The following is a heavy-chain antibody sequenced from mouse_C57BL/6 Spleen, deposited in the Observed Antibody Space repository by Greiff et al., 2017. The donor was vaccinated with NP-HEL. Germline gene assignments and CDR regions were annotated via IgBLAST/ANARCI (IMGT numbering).Heavy chain of an antibody. CDR3: ARHNDGYGY. CDR2: ISSGGSYT. Sequence: EVMLVESGGDLVKPGGSLKLSCAASGFTFSSYGMSWVRQTPDKRLEWVATISSGGSYTYYPDSVKGRFTISRDNAKNTLYLQMSSLKSEDTAMYYCARHNDGYGYWGQGTTLTVSS. V-gene: IGHV5-6*01. CDR1: GFTFSSYG. D-gene: IGHD2-3*01. J-gene: IGHJ2*01.